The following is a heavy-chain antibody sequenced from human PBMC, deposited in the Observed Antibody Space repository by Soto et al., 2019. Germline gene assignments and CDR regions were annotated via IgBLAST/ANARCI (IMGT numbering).Heavy chain of an antibody. V-gene: IGHV3-23*01. Sequence: EVQLLESGGGLVQPGGSLRLSCAASGFTFSSYAMSWVRQAPGKGLEWVSRISDTGGSTYYADSVKGRFTISRDSSKNTLYLQMNSLRADDTAIYYGAKVGELAVGGFDYWGQGTLVTVSS. CDR3: AKVGELAVGGFDY. J-gene: IGHJ4*02. CDR2: ISDTGGST. CDR1: GFTFSSYA. D-gene: IGHD2-15*01.